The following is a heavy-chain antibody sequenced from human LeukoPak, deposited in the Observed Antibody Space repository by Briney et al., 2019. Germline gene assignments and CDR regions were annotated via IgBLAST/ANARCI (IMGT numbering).Heavy chain of an antibody. J-gene: IGHJ4*02. CDR2: VYTSGST. Sequence: SETLSLTCTVSGGSISSASYYWSWIRQPAGKGLEWIGRVYTSGSTNYNPSLESRVTISVDTSKNQFSLKLSSVTAADTAVYYCARMPHDSSDYWGQGTLVTVSS. CDR3: ARMPHDSSDY. CDR1: GGSISSASYY. D-gene: IGHD3-22*01. V-gene: IGHV4-61*02.